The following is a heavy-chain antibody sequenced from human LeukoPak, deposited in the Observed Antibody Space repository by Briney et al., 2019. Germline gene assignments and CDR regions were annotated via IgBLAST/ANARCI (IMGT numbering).Heavy chain of an antibody. D-gene: IGHD3-22*01. J-gene: IGHJ4*02. CDR3: ARERYYDSSGYYYSTYYFDY. Sequence: SETLSLTCTVSGGSISSYYWTWIRQPPGKGLEWIGYIYHRGSANYNPSLKSRVTISVDTFKNQFSLTLSSVTAADAAVYYCARERYYDSSGYYYSTYYFDYWGQGTLVTVSS. V-gene: IGHV4-59*01. CDR1: GGSISSYY. CDR2: IYHRGSA.